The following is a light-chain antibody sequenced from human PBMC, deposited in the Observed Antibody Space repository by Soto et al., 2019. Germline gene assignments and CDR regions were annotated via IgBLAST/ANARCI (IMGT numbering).Light chain of an antibody. J-gene: IGKJ1*01. CDR1: QRISIW. Sequence: DIQMTQSPSTLSASVGDRVTITCRASQRISIWLAWYQQKPGKAPKLLIYKASSLESGDPSRFSGSGSGTEFTLTISSLQPDDFATYYCQQYHSSLWTFGQGTKVEIK. CDR2: KAS. V-gene: IGKV1-5*03. CDR3: QQYHSSLWT.